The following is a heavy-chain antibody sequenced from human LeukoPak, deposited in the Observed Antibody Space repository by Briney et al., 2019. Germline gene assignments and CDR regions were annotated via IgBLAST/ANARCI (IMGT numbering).Heavy chain of an antibody. V-gene: IGHV4-4*07. Sequence: SETLSLTCTVSGGSLSSYYWNWIRQPAGKGLEWIGRIYTSGSTNYNPSLKSRVTISVDTSKNQFSLKLSSVTAADTAMYYCARELVPDAFDIWGQGTMVTVSS. CDR2: IYTSGST. CDR3: ARELVPDAFDI. J-gene: IGHJ3*02. CDR1: GGSLSSYY. D-gene: IGHD6-6*01.